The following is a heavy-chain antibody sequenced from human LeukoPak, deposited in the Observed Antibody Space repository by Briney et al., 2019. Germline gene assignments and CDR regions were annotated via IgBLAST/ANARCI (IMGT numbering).Heavy chain of an antibody. CDR1: GFTFSSYG. D-gene: IGHD3-22*01. Sequence: GGTLRLSCAASGFTFSSYGMSWVRQAPGKGLEWVSAISGSGGSTYYADSVKGRFTISRDNSKNTLYLQMNSLRAEDTAVYYCAKGDYYDSSGYWSWGQGTLVTVSS. CDR2: ISGSGGST. J-gene: IGHJ4*02. V-gene: IGHV3-23*01. CDR3: AKGDYYDSSGYWS.